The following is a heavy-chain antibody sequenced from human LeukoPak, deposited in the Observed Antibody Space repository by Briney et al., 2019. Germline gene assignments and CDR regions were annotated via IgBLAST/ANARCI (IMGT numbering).Heavy chain of an antibody. V-gene: IGHV4-4*02. CDR1: GGSISSNW. CDR2: IDHSGST. Sequence: SETLSLTCAVSGGSISSNWWSWVRQPPGKGLEWIGEIDHSGSTNYNPSLKSRVTMSVDTSKNQFSLKLSSVTAADTAVYYCARGYDTAMVNYWGQGTLVTVSS. D-gene: IGHD5-18*01. CDR3: ARGYDTAMVNY. J-gene: IGHJ4*02.